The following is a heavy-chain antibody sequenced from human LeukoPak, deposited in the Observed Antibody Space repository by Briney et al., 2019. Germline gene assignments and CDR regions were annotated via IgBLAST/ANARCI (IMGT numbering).Heavy chain of an antibody. CDR1: GFTFSSYG. CDR3: ATRGYCSSTSCPRAYYYYMDV. J-gene: IGHJ6*03. CDR2: IRYDGSNK. Sequence: PGGSLRLSCAASGFTFSSYGMHWVRQAPGKGLEWVAFIRYDGSNKYYADSVKGRFTISRDNSKNTLYLQMNSLRAEDTAVYYCATRGYCSSTSCPRAYYYYMDVWGKGTTVPVSS. V-gene: IGHV3-30*02. D-gene: IGHD2-2*01.